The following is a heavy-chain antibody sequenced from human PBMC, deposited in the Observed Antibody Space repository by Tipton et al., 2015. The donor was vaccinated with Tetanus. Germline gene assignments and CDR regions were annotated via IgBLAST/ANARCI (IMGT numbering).Heavy chain of an antibody. CDR1: GGSFSGYA. CDR3: ARGNRGSSWYF. J-gene: IGHJ4*02. CDR2: IIPIFDRA. D-gene: IGHD6-13*01. V-gene: IGHV1-69*06. Sequence: QLVQSGPEVKEPGSSIKVSCKASGGSFSGYAIGWVRQAPGQGFEWMGGIIPIFDRATYAQKFQGRVTITADKSTSTAYMELRSLRSDDTAVYYCARGNRGSSWYFWGQGTLVSVSS.